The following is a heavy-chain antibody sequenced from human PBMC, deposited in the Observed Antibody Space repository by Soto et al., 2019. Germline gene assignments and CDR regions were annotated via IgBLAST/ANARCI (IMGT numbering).Heavy chain of an antibody. D-gene: IGHD1-20*01. CDR3: ARITGRHLDY. V-gene: IGHV4-39*01. CDR1: SGSISVTNVF. Sequence: SETLSLTCTVSSGSISVTNVFWGWFRQPPGKGLEWIGNIDYSGTASFSPSLATRVTFHVDTSKNQFSLTLYSVTAADTAVYYCARITGRHLDYWGQGILVTVSS. J-gene: IGHJ4*02. CDR2: IDYSGTA.